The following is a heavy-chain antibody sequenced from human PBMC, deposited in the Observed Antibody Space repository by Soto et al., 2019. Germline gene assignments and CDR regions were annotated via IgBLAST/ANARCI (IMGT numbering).Heavy chain of an antibody. CDR2: ISYDGSNK. D-gene: IGHD1-7*01. Sequence: GGSLRLSCAASGFTFSSYGVHWVRQAPGKGLEWVAVISYDGSNKYYADSVKGRFTISRDNSKNTLYLQMNSLRAEDTAVYYCAKDGTTGIWGYYYYYYGMDVWGQGTTVTVSS. CDR1: GFTFSSYG. J-gene: IGHJ6*02. V-gene: IGHV3-30*18. CDR3: AKDGTTGIWGYYYYYYGMDV.